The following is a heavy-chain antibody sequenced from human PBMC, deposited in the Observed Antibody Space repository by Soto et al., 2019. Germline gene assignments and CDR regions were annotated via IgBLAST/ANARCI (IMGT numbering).Heavy chain of an antibody. D-gene: IGHD3-3*01. Sequence: PSETLSLTCAVYGGSFSGYYWSWIRQPPGKGLEWIGEINHSGSTNYNPSLKSRVTISVDTSKNQFSLKLSSVTAADTAVYYCARGMGDDFWSGYIWFDPWGQGTLVT. CDR3: ARGMGDDFWSGYIWFDP. J-gene: IGHJ5*02. CDR2: INHSGST. V-gene: IGHV4-34*01. CDR1: GGSFSGYY.